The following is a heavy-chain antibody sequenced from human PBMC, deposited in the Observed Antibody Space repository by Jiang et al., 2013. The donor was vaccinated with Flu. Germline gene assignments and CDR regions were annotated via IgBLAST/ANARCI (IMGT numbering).Heavy chain of an antibody. CDR3: ARDPGSGWYVGDGWFDP. J-gene: IGHJ5*02. CDR2: IYYSGST. D-gene: IGHD6-19*01. Sequence: GLEWIGYIYYSGSTNYNPSLKSRVTISVDTSKNQFSLKLSSVTAADTAVYYCARDPGSGWYVGDGWFDPWGQGTLVTVSS. V-gene: IGHV4-59*01.